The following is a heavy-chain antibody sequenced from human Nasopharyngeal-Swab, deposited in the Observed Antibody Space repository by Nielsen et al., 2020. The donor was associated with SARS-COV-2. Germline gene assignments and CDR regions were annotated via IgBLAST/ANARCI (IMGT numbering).Heavy chain of an antibody. D-gene: IGHD6-13*01. Sequence: SVKVSCKASGGTFSSYAISWVRQAPGQGFEWMGRIIPILGIANYAQKFQGRVTITADKSTSTAYMELSSLRSEDTAVYYCAGSWRAAAGYYYYYGMDVWGQGTTVTVSS. CDR1: GGTFSSYA. CDR3: AGSWRAAAGYYYYYGMDV. J-gene: IGHJ6*02. CDR2: IIPILGIA. V-gene: IGHV1-69*04.